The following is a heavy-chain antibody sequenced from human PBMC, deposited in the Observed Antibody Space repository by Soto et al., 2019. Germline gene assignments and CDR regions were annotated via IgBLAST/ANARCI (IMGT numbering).Heavy chain of an antibody. CDR2: ISGSGGST. CDR3: AKDGPYYYDSSGYNYFDY. CDR1: GFTFSSYA. D-gene: IGHD3-22*01. J-gene: IGHJ4*02. Sequence: VQLLESGGGLVQPGGSLRLSCAASGFTFSSYAMSWVRQAPGKGLEWVSAISGSGGSTYYADSVKGRFTISRDNSKNTLYLQMNSLRAEDTAVYYCAKDGPYYYDSSGYNYFDYWGQGTLVTVSS. V-gene: IGHV3-23*01.